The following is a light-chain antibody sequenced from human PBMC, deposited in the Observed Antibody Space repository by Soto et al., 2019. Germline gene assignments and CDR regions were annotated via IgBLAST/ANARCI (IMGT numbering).Light chain of an antibody. Sequence: EFVLTQSPGTLSLSPGERATLSCRASQSVGSNSLAWYQQKPGQAPRILIYGASTRAAGIPDRFSVSGSGTDFTLPISRLEPEDFAVYYCQQYGSSPPLAFGGGTKVEIE. J-gene: IGKJ4*01. CDR2: GAS. CDR1: QSVGSNS. V-gene: IGKV3-20*01. CDR3: QQYGSSPPLA.